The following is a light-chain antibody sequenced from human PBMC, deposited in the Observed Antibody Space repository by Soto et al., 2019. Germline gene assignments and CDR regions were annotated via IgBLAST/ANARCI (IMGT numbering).Light chain of an antibody. Sequence: DIQMTQSPSSLSASVGDRVTITCQASQDISNYLNWYQQKPGKAPRLLIYDASNLETGVPSRFSGSGSGTDFTFTISSLQPEDIATYYCQQYDNVPITFGQGTRLETK. J-gene: IGKJ5*01. CDR1: QDISNY. V-gene: IGKV1-33*01. CDR3: QQYDNVPIT. CDR2: DAS.